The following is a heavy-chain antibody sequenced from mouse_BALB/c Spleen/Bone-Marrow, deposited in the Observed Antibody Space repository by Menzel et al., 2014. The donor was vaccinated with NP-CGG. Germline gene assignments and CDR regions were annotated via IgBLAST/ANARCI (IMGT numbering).Heavy chain of an antibody. V-gene: IGHV1-9*01. CDR1: GYTFSSYW. CDR2: ILPGSGST. D-gene: IGHD1-2*01. J-gene: IGHJ3*01. Sequence: QVQLQQPGTELMKPGASVKISCKATGYTFSSYWIEWVNQRPGHGLVWIGEILPGSGSTNYNEKFKGKATFTADTSSNTAYMQLSSLTSEDSAVYYCARRGHGFAWFAYWGQGTLVTVSA. CDR3: ARRGHGFAWFAY.